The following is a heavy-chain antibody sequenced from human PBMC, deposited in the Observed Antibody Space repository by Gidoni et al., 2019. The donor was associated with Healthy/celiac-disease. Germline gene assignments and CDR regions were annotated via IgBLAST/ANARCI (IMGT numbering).Heavy chain of an antibody. Sequence: QVQLQQWGAGLLKPSETLSLTCDVYGGSFRGYYWSWIRQPPGEGLEWIAEITHSGSTNYNPSLKSRVTISVDTSKNQFSLKLSSVTAADTAVYYCARKRPFRAYYYYYMDVWGKGTTVTVSS. CDR3: ARKRPFRAYYYYYMDV. CDR1: GGSFRGYY. CDR2: ITHSGST. J-gene: IGHJ6*03. V-gene: IGHV4-34*01.